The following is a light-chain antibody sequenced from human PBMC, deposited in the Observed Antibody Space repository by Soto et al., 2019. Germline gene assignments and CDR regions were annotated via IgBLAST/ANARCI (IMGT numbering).Light chain of an antibody. CDR1: QSVTNY. Sequence: DIQMTQSPSSLSASVGDRVTITCRASQSVTNYLAWFQQKPGKVPKSLIYAASSLHSGVPSRFSGSGSGTDFTLTISSLQPEDFASYYCQQYQSHPLTFGGGTRVEIK. J-gene: IGKJ4*01. V-gene: IGKV1-16*01. CDR2: AAS. CDR3: QQYQSHPLT.